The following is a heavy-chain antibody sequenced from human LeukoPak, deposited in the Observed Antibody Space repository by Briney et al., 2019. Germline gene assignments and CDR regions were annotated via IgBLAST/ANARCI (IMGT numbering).Heavy chain of an antibody. D-gene: IGHD1-26*01. CDR1: GYTLTELS. CDR2: FDPEDGET. CDR3: ATGGSYYSWFDP. Sequence: ASVKVSCKVSGYTLTELSMHWVRQAPGKGLEWMGGFDPEDGETIYAQKFQGSVTMTEDTSTDTAYMELSSLRSEDTAVYYCATGGSYYSWFDPWGQGTLVTVSS. J-gene: IGHJ5*02. V-gene: IGHV1-24*01.